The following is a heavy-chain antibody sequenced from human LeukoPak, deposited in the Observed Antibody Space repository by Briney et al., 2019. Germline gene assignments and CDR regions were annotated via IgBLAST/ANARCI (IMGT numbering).Heavy chain of an antibody. CDR3: ARGPVCWGAWGYYYYMDV. Sequence: KPSETLSLTCTVSGGSISSYYWSWIRQPPGKGLEWIGYIYYSGSTNYNPSLKSRVTISVDTSKNQFSLKLSSVTAADTAVYYCARGPVCWGAWGYYYYMDVWGKGTTVTVSS. CDR2: IYYSGST. V-gene: IGHV4-59*01. D-gene: IGHD2-8*01. J-gene: IGHJ6*03. CDR1: GGSISSYY.